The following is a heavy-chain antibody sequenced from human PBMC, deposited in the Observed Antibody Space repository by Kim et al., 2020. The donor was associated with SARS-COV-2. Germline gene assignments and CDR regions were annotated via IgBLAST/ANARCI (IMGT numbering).Heavy chain of an antibody. CDR3: ARERDVSLAHWDFDY. CDR2: ISYDAKHK. J-gene: IGHJ4*01. D-gene: IGHD3-3*02. V-gene: IGHV3-30*04. Sequence: GGSLRLSCTASGFALRSFAIHWVRQTQGKGLEWVAVISYDAKHKYCVESVKDRFTISRDNSKDTVYLQMNSLRTEDSAVYFCARERDVSLAHWDFDYWG. CDR1: GFALRSFA.